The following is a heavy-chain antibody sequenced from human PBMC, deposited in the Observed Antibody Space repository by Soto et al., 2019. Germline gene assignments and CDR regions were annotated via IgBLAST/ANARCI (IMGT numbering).Heavy chain of an antibody. CDR3: ASYGSGWYRKFDY. CDR1: GFTFSSYA. V-gene: IGHV3-30-3*01. J-gene: IGHJ4*02. CDR2: ISYDGSNK. D-gene: IGHD6-19*01. Sequence: GGSLRLSCAASGFTFSSYAMHWVRQAPGKGLEWVAVISYDGSNKYYADSVKGRFTISRDNSKNTLYLQMNSLRAEDTAVYYCASYGSGWYRKFDYWGQGTLVTVSS.